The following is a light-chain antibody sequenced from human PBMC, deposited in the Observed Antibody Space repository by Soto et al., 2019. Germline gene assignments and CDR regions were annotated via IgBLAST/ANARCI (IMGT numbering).Light chain of an antibody. CDR2: AAS. CDR1: QDISGW. CDR3: LQANTFPIT. J-gene: IGKJ5*01. Sequence: DIQVTQSPSSVSASVGDRVTITCRASQDISGWLAWYQQKPGKAPKLLIYAASSLQSGVPSRFSGSGSGTYFTLTISSLQPEDFATYYCLQANTFPITFGQGTRLEIK. V-gene: IGKV1-12*01.